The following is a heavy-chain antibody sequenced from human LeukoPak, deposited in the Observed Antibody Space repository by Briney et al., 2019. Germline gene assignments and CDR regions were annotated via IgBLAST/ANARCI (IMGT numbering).Heavy chain of an antibody. D-gene: IGHD5/OR15-5a*01. CDR2: ITSGSSYI. CDR3: VSAYYYYYMDV. J-gene: IGHJ6*03. V-gene: IGHV3-21*01. Sequence: GGSLRLSCAASGFTFSSYNMNWVRQAPGKGLEWVSSITSGSSYIYYADSVKGRFTISRDNAKNSLYLQMNSLRAEDTAVYYCVSAYYYYYMDVWGKGTTVTVSS. CDR1: GFTFSSYN.